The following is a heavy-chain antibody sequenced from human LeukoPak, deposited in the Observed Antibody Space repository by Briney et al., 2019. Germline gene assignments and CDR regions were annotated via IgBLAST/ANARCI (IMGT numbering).Heavy chain of an antibody. V-gene: IGHV3-74*01. CDR3: ARSNWPYYFDY. J-gene: IGHJ4*02. Sequence: GGSLRRSCAASEFTFSNYWMHWVRQAPGKGLVWVSWITGDGSSTRYADSVKGRFTISRDNAKNTLYLQVNSLRAEDTAVYYCARSNWPYYFDYWGQGALVTVSS. CDR2: ITGDGSST. CDR1: EFTFSNYW. D-gene: IGHD1-1*01.